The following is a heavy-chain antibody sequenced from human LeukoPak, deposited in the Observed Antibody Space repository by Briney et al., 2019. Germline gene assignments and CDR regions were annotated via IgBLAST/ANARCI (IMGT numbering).Heavy chain of an antibody. CDR3: GRELGGGYHDY. Sequence: ASVKVSCKTSGYTFTNYFTHWVRQAPGQGLEWMGMIDPGNGGTTYAQNFQGRVTMTRDTSTSTVYMELSSLRSDDTAVYYCGRELGGGYHDYWGQGTPVTVSS. D-gene: IGHD2-15*01. CDR1: GYTFTNYF. V-gene: IGHV1-46*01. CDR2: IDPGNGGT. J-gene: IGHJ4*02.